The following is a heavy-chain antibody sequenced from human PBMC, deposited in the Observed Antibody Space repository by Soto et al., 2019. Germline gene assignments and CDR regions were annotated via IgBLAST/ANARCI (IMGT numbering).Heavy chain of an antibody. CDR1: GFTFSDYY. V-gene: IGHV3-11*01. CDR3: ARDLDTAMVRVYYYYNGMDV. CDR2: ISSSGTTI. J-gene: IGHJ6*02. D-gene: IGHD5-18*01. Sequence: QVQLVESGGGLVKPGGSLRLSCAASGFTFSDYYMTWIRQAPGKGLEWVSYISSSGTTIYYADSVKGRFTISRDNAKNTVSLQMNSLRAEDTAVYYCARDLDTAMVRVYYYYNGMDVWGQGTTVTVSS.